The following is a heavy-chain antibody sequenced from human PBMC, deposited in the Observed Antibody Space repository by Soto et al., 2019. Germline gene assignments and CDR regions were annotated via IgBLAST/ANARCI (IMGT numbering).Heavy chain of an antibody. CDR1: GGSFSGYY. CDR2: INHSGST. V-gene: IGHV4-34*01. D-gene: IGHD2-15*01. J-gene: IGHJ4*02. Sequence: SETLSLTCAVYGGSFSGYYWSWIRQPPGKGLEWIGEINHSGSTNYNPSLKSRVTISVDTSKNQFSLKLSSVTAAGTAVYYCARAVGYCSGGSCITYYFDYWGQGTPVTVSS. CDR3: ARAVGYCSGGSCITYYFDY.